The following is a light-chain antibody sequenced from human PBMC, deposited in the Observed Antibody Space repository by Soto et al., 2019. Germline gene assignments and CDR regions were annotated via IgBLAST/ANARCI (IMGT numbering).Light chain of an antibody. V-gene: IGKV3-15*01. CDR3: QQYHDWPFT. J-gene: IGKJ3*01. CDR1: QSVSGN. CDR2: GAS. Sequence: EIVMTQSPATLSVSPGERATLSCRASQSVSGNLAWYQQKPGQAPRLLIYGASTRATGIPARFSGGGSGTEFTLTISSPQSEDFVVYFCQQYHDWPFTFGPGTKVDLK.